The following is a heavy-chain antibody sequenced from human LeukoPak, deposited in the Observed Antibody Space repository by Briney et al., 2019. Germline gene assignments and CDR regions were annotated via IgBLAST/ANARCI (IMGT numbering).Heavy chain of an antibody. CDR2: ISYDGSNK. D-gene: IGHD4-17*01. V-gene: IGHV3-30*03. Sequence: GGSLRLSCAASGFTFSSYGMHWVRQAPGKGLEWVAVISYDGSNKYYADSVKGRFTISRDNSKNSLYLQMNSLRAEDTALYYCARGSGYGDYAAFDIWGQGTMVTVSS. J-gene: IGHJ3*02. CDR1: GFTFSSYG. CDR3: ARGSGYGDYAAFDI.